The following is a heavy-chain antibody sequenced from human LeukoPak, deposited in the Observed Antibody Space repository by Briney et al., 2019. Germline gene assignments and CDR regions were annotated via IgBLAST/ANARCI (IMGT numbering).Heavy chain of an antibody. CDR1: GGSISGYY. V-gene: IGHV4-59*08. Sequence: PSETLSLTCTVSGGSISGYYWSWIRQPPGKGLEWIGYIYYSGSTNYNPSLKSRVTISVDTSKNQFSLKLSSVTAADTAVYYCASAQDYDRSGYYAFNPWGQEPMATVSS. J-gene: IGHJ3*01. CDR2: IYYSGST. D-gene: IGHD3-22*01. CDR3: ASAQDYDRSGYYAFNP.